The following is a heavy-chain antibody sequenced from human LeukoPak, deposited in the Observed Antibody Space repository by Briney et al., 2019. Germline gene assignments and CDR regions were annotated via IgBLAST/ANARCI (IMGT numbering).Heavy chain of an antibody. CDR2: ITTYNGNT. V-gene: IGHV1-18*01. CDR3: ARRGPQLAY. J-gene: IGHJ4*02. CDR1: GYTFSSYP. Sequence: APVKVSCKASGYTFSSYPITWVRQAPGQGLEWMGWITTYNGNTNYAHKLQGRVTMTTDTSTSTAYMELRSLRSDDTAVYYCARRGPQLAYWGQGTLVTVSS.